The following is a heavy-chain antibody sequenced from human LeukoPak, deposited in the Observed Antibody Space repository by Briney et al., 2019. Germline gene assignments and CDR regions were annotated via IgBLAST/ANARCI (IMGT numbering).Heavy chain of an antibody. V-gene: IGHV3-30*04. Sequence: PGGSLRLSCAASGFTFSSYAMHWVRQAPGKGLEWVAVISYDGSNKYYADSVKGRFTISRDNSKNTLYLQMNSLRAEDTAVYYCARDGGRGSTSWGHNYYYYGMDVWGQGTTVTVSS. J-gene: IGHJ6*02. CDR3: ARDGGRGSTSWGHNYYYYGMDV. D-gene: IGHD2-2*01. CDR2: ISYDGSNK. CDR1: GFTFSSYA.